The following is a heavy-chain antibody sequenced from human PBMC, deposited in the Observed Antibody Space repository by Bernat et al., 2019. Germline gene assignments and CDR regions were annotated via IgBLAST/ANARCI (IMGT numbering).Heavy chain of an antibody. J-gene: IGHJ6*02. Sequence: QVQLQQSGPGLVKPSQTLSLTCAISGDSVSSNSAAWNWIRQSPSRGLEWLGRTYYRSKWYNDYAVSVNSPLTITPDTSTNQFSLQLNSVTPEDTAVYYCARPSGDYASGLDVWGQGTPVTVSS. CDR2: TYYRSKWYN. V-gene: IGHV6-1*01. D-gene: IGHD4-17*01. CDR3: ARPSGDYASGLDV. CDR1: GDSVSSNSAA.